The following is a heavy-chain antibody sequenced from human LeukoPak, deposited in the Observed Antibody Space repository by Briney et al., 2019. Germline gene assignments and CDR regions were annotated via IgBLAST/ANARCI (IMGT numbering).Heavy chain of an antibody. CDR2: INPNSGGT. CDR1: GYTFTGYY. V-gene: IGHV1-2*02. J-gene: IGHJ4*02. D-gene: IGHD3-10*01. Sequence: ASLKLSCKASGYTFTGYYMHWVRQAPGQGLEWMGLINPNSGGTNYAQKFQVRVTMTRDTSISTAYMELSRLRSDDTGVYYCARLVWEEVRGVMPFDYWGQGTLVTVSS. CDR3: ARLVWEEVRGVMPFDY.